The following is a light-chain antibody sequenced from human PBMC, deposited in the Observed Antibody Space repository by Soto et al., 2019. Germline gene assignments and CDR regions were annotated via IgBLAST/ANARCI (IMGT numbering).Light chain of an antibody. V-gene: IGKV3-15*01. CDR3: QHYNSWPRTWT. CDR1: QSVSIN. J-gene: IGKJ1*01. CDR2: GAS. Sequence: EIVMTQSPATLSVSPGERATLSCRASQSVSINLAWYQQKPGQAPRLLIYGASTRATGIPARFSGSRSGTEFTLPNSSLQSEDFAVYHCQHYNSWPRTWTLGQATKV.